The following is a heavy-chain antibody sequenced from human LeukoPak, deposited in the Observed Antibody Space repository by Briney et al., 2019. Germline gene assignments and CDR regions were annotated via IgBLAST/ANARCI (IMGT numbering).Heavy chain of an antibody. CDR3: ARENIAAAAFDY. CDR2: IYYSGST. D-gene: IGHD6-13*01. J-gene: IGHJ4*02. V-gene: IGHV4-59*12. Sequence: SETLSLTCTVSGGSISSYYWSWIRQPPGKGLEWIGYIYYSGSTNYKSSLKSRVTISVDTSKNQFSLKLSSVTAADTAVYYCARENIAAAAFDYWGQGTLVTVSS. CDR1: GGSISSYY.